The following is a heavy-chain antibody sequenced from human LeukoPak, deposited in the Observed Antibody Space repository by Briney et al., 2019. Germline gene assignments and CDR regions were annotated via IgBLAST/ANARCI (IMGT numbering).Heavy chain of an antibody. CDR1: GGSFSGYY. CDR2: INHSGST. CDR3: ARGVRVRGGNWFDP. Sequence: PSETLSLTCAVYGGSFSGYYWSWIRQPPGKGLEWIGEINHSGSTNYNPSLKSRVTISVDTSKNQFSLKLSSVTAADTAVYYCARGVRVRGGNWFDPWGQGTLVTVSS. D-gene: IGHD3-10*01. V-gene: IGHV4-34*01. J-gene: IGHJ5*02.